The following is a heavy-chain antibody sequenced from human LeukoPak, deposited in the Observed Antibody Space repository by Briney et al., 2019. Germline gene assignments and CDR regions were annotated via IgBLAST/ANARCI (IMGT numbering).Heavy chain of an antibody. Sequence: SETLSLTCAVYGGSFSGYYWSWIRQPPGKGLEWIGEINHSGSTNYSPSLKSRVTISVDTSKNQFSLKLSSVTAADTAVYYCARETPEYYYYYYMDVWGKGTTVTVSS. CDR2: INHSGST. D-gene: IGHD1-14*01. J-gene: IGHJ6*03. V-gene: IGHV4-34*01. CDR1: GGSFSGYY. CDR3: ARETPEYYYYYYMDV.